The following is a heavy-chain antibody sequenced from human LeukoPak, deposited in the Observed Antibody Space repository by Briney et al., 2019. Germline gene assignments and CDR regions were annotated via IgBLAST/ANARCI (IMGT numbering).Heavy chain of an antibody. CDR1: GGSISSYY. CDR3: ARRGQYSSGRGLLFDY. D-gene: IGHD6-19*01. Sequence: SVTLSLTCTVSGGSISSYYWSWIRQPAGKGLEWIGRIYTSGSTNYNPSLKSRVTISVDTSKNQFSLKLSSVTAADTAVYYCARRGQYSSGRGLLFDYWGQGTLVTVSS. J-gene: IGHJ4*02. V-gene: IGHV4-4*07. CDR2: IYTSGST.